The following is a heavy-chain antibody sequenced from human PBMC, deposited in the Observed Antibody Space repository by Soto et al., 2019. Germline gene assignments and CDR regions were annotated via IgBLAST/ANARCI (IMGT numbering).Heavy chain of an antibody. CDR3: ASTIFGVFYYGMDV. Sequence: EVQLLESGGGLVQPGGSLRLSCAASGFTFSSYAMSWVRQAPGKGLEWVSGISDSGGSTYYADSVKGRFTISRDNSKNTLYLQMNSLRAEDTAVYYCASTIFGVFYYGMDVWGQGTTVTVSS. J-gene: IGHJ6*02. V-gene: IGHV3-23*01. D-gene: IGHD3-3*01. CDR2: ISDSGGST. CDR1: GFTFSSYA.